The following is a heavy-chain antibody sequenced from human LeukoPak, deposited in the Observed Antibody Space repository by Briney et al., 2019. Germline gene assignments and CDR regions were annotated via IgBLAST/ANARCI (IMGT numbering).Heavy chain of an antibody. CDR2: IYYSGST. J-gene: IGHJ3*02. V-gene: IGHV4-31*03. CDR3: ARLGEI. Sequence: SETLSLTCTVSRGSNSSAGYYWSWILQHPGKGLEWIGYIYYSGSTYYNPSLKSRVTISLDTSKNQFSLKLTSVTAADTAVYYCARLGEIWGQGTMVTVSS. CDR1: RGSNSSAGYY. D-gene: IGHD3-16*01.